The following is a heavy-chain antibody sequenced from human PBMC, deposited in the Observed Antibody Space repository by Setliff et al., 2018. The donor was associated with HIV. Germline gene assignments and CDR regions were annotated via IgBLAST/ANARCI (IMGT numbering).Heavy chain of an antibody. Sequence: PSETLSLTCTVSGGSISSYYWSWIRQPPGKGLEWIGYIYYSGSTNYNPSLKSRVTISVDTSKNQFSLKLSSVTAADTAVYYCARVDGYDFWSGYYTPHAFDIWGQGTMVTVSS. J-gene: IGHJ3*02. CDR2: IYYSGST. CDR1: GGSISSYY. V-gene: IGHV4-59*12. D-gene: IGHD3-3*01. CDR3: ARVDGYDFWSGYYTPHAFDI.